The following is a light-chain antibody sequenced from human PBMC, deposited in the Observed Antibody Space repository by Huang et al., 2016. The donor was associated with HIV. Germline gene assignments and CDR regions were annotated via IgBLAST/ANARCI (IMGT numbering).Light chain of an antibody. CDR1: QSVYSSSTSKDY. V-gene: IGKV4-1*01. J-gene: IGKJ1*01. CDR2: WAA. Sequence: DIIMTQSPDSLAVSLVERATLNCRSSQSVYSSSTSKDYMAWFQQQPGQPPRLLLFWAATREAGVPDRFSGSGSGTHFTLTIANLEAEDAAIYYCQQYYSSPQTFGQGTRVEVK. CDR3: QQYYSSPQT.